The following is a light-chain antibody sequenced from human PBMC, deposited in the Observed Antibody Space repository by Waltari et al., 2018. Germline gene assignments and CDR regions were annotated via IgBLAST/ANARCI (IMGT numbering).Light chain of an antibody. J-gene: IGKJ1*01. CDR1: QSISNF. V-gene: IGKV1-39*01. CDR3: HQTYSTPT. Sequence: DIQMTQSPSSLSASVGARVTVTCRASQSISNFLTWYQQKPGKAPKLLIYAASSLQSGVPSRFSGSGSGTDFTLTISSLQPEDFATYYCHQTYSTPTFGQGTKVEIK. CDR2: AAS.